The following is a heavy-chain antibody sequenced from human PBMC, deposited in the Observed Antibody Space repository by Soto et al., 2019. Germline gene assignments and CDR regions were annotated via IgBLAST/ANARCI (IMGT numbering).Heavy chain of an antibody. Sequence: LSLTCAVYGGSFSGYYWSWIRQPPGKGLEWIGEINHSGSTNYNPSLKSRVTISVDTSKNQFSLKLSSVTAADTAVYYCARGPMRRFLEWLSKGRYYYYGMDVWGQGTTVTVSS. CDR2: INHSGST. CDR1: GGSFSGYY. J-gene: IGHJ6*02. D-gene: IGHD3-3*01. CDR3: ARGPMRRFLEWLSKGRYYYYGMDV. V-gene: IGHV4-34*01.